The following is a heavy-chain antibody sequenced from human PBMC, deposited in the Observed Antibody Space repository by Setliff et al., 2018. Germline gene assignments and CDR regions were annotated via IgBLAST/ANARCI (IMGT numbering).Heavy chain of an antibody. Sequence: SETLSLTCTVSGGSISSSSYYWGWIRQPPGKGLEWIGSIYYSGITYYNPSLKSRVTISVDTSKNQFSLKLSSVTAADAAVYYCARVLAAAGYYYYGMDVWGQGTTVTVSS. D-gene: IGHD6-13*01. J-gene: IGHJ6*02. CDR3: ARVLAAAGYYYYGMDV. CDR1: GGSISSSSYY. V-gene: IGHV4-39*07. CDR2: IYYSGIT.